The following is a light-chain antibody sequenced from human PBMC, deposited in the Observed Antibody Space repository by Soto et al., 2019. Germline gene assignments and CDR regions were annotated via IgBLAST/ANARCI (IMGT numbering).Light chain of an antibody. CDR1: QSISSY. CDR3: QQSYSTPRG. J-gene: IGKJ3*01. Sequence: DIQMTQSPSSLSASVGDRVTITCRASQSISSYLNWYQQKPGKAPKLLIYAASSLQSGVPSRFSGSGSGTDFTRTISSLQPEDFATYYCQQSYSTPRGFGPGTKVDIK. CDR2: AAS. V-gene: IGKV1-39*01.